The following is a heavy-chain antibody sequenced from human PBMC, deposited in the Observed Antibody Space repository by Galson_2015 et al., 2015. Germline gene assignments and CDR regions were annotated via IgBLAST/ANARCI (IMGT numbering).Heavy chain of an antibody. J-gene: IGHJ4*02. CDR2: INRDGSST. D-gene: IGHD3-22*01. V-gene: IGHV3-74*01. CDR1: GFTVGSYW. Sequence: CLSIGGEASGFTVGSYWLHWVRPAPGKGLVWVYRINRDGSSTSDADSVNGRFTISRDNAKNTLYLQMNSLRAEATAVYYCARLSLDSSCYYAIDYWGQGTLVTVSS. CDR3: ARLSLDSSCYYAIDY.